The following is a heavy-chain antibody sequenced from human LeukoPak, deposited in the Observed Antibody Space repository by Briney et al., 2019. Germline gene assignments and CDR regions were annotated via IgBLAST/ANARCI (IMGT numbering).Heavy chain of an antibody. CDR2: INHSGST. CDR1: GGSFSGYY. CDR3: ARGTDIVVVPAAIWV. D-gene: IGHD2-2*02. J-gene: IGHJ4*02. V-gene: IGHV4-34*01. Sequence: SETLSLTCAVYGGSFSGYYWSWIRQPPGKGLQWIGEINHSGSTNYNPSLKSRVTISVDTSKNPFSLKLSSVTAADTAVYHCARGTDIVVVPAAIWVWGQGTLVTVSS.